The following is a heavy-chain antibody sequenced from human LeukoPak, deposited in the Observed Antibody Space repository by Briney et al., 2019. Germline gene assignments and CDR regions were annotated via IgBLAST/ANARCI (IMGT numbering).Heavy chain of an antibody. CDR1: GFTFSTYA. Sequence: GGSLRLSCAAAGFTFSTYAVGWVRQSPGEGLEWVSSISGGYSTYYADSVKGRFTISRDNSKNTLYLQMNSLRAEDTAIYYCAKRGDIGAFDYWGQGTLVTVSS. CDR2: ISGGYST. D-gene: IGHD5-12*01. V-gene: IGHV3-23*01. CDR3: AKRGDIGAFDY. J-gene: IGHJ4*02.